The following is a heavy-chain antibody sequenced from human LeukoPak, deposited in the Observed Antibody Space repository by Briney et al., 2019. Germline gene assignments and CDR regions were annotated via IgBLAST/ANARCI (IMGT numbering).Heavy chain of an antibody. CDR1: GGSFSGYY. Sequence: PSETLSLTCAVYGGSFSGYYWSWIRQPPGKGLEWIGEINHSGSTNYNPSLKSRVTISVDTSKNQFSLKLSSVTAADTAVYYCARGLVSSSSRGLDYWGQGTLVTVSS. CDR2: INHSGST. CDR3: ARGLVSSSSRGLDY. V-gene: IGHV4-34*01. D-gene: IGHD6-6*01. J-gene: IGHJ4*02.